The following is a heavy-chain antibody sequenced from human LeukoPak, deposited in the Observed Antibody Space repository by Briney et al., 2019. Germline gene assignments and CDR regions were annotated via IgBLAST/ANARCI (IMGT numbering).Heavy chain of an antibody. CDR2: INQDGSEK. V-gene: IGHV3-7*01. CDR3: ARWGAMGSGFIDY. J-gene: IGHJ4*02. CDR1: GFTFSSYL. D-gene: IGHD6-19*01. Sequence: GGSLRLSCAASGFTFSSYLMTWVRQAPGKGLEWVANINQDGSEKYYVDSVKGRFTISRDNAKNSLYLQMNSLRAEDTAVYYCARWGAMGSGFIDYWGQGTLVTVSS.